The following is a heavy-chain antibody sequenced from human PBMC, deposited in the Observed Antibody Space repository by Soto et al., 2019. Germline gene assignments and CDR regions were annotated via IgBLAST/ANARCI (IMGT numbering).Heavy chain of an antibody. CDR2: ISYDGNNK. Sequence: QVQLVESGGGVVQPGMSLRLSCAVSGFTFSNYGMHWVRQAPGKGLEWVAVISYDGNNKYYADSVKGRFTISRDNSKNTLYLQMDSLRAEDTAVYYCAKDFVPMTYYYYFGMDVWGQGTTVTVSS. V-gene: IGHV3-30*18. CDR1: GFTFSNYG. J-gene: IGHJ6*02. D-gene: IGHD3-22*01. CDR3: AKDFVPMTYYYYFGMDV.